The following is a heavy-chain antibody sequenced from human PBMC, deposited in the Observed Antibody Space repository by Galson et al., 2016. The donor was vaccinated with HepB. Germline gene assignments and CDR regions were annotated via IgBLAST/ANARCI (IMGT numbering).Heavy chain of an antibody. V-gene: IGHV3-23*01. CDR1: GFTFGSYA. Sequence: SLRLSCAASGFTFGSYAMTWVRQAPGKGLEWVSSISGSGLNTYYADSAMGRFTISRDNSKNTIYVQMNSLRAEDTAVYYCAKKAPIGGSSSDYYFAMDVWGQGTTVTVSS. D-gene: IGHD6-25*01. CDR2: ISGSGLNT. J-gene: IGHJ6*02. CDR3: AKKAPIGGSSSDYYFAMDV.